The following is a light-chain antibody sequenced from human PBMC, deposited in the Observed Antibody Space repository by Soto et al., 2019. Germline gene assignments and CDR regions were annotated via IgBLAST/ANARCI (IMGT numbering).Light chain of an antibody. Sequence: EIVLTQSPGTLSLSPGERATLSCRASQSVSSSYLAWYQQKPGQAPRLLIYGASSRATGIPDRFSGSGSGTDFTLTISRLQPEDFAAYYCQQSYDMPWTFGQGTKVE. CDR2: GAS. CDR3: QQSYDMPWT. J-gene: IGKJ1*01. V-gene: IGKV3-20*01. CDR1: QSVSSSY.